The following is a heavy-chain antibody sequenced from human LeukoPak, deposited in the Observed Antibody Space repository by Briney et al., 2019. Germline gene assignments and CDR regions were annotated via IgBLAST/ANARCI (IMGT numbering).Heavy chain of an antibody. CDR2: IMPLFGTA. CDR3: GRKAGDCGGGSCYSIDY. Sequence: SVKVSCKTSGGTFNNSAISWVRQAPGQGLEWLGGIMPLFGTANYAQKFQGRVTITTDESTSTAYMEVSSLRSEDTAVYYCGRKAGDCGGGSCYSIDYWGQGTLVTVSS. J-gene: IGHJ4*02. V-gene: IGHV1-69*05. D-gene: IGHD2-15*01. CDR1: GGTFNNSA.